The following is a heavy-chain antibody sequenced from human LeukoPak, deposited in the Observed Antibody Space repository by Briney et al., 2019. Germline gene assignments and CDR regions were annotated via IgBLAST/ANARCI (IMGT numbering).Heavy chain of an antibody. D-gene: IGHD3-10*01. CDR2: IYYSGST. Sequence: PSETLSLTCTVSGGSISSGGYYWSWIRQHPGKGLEWIGYIYYSGSTYYNPSLKSRVTISVDTSKNQFSLKLSSVTAADTAVYYCARGESVRGVPTNSWGQGTLVTVSS. J-gene: IGHJ4*02. V-gene: IGHV4-31*03. CDR3: ARGESVRGVPTNS. CDR1: GGSISSGGYY.